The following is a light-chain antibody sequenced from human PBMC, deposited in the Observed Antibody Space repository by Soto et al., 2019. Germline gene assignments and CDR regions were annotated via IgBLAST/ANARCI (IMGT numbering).Light chain of an antibody. J-gene: IGLJ1*01. CDR2: DVS. V-gene: IGLV2-14*01. CDR1: SRNVCDYNY. CDR3: SSYTTSNTRQIV. Sequence: LTQPASVSGSPGQSITISCTGTSRNVCDYNYVSWYQQHPGKAPKFMIYDVSNRPSGVSNRFSGSKSGNTASLTISGLQAEDEADYYCSSYTTSNTRQIVFGTGTKVTV.